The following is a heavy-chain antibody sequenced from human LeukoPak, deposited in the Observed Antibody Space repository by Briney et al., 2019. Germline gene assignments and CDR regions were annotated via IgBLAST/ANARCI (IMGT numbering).Heavy chain of an antibody. J-gene: IGHJ4*02. CDR2: IIPILGIA. V-gene: IGHV1-69*04. D-gene: IGHD3-10*01. CDR1: GGTFSSYA. Sequence: GASVKVSCKASGGTFSSYAISWVRQAPGQGLEWMGRIIPILGIANYAQEFQGRVTITADKSTSTAYMELSSLRSEDTAVYYCAKGVRGALEAEYWGQGTLVTVSS. CDR3: AKGVRGALEAEY.